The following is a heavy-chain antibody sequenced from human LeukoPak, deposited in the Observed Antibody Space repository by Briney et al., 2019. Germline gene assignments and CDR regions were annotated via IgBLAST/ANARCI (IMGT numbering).Heavy chain of an antibody. D-gene: IGHD3-10*01. J-gene: IGHJ4*02. CDR2: IYPADSTA. Sequence: GESLMITCKASGYSFTTYWIGWVRQVPVKGLEWVGIIYPADSTAKYSTSFQGQVTISADKSTSTAYLQWSSLKASDTAIYYCARHVSAGLGEYQFDYWGQGTLVTVSS. CDR3: ARHVSAGLGEYQFDY. V-gene: IGHV5-51*01. CDR1: GYSFTTYW.